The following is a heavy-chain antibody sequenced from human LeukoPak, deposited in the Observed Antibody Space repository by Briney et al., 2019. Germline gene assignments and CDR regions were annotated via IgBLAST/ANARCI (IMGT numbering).Heavy chain of an antibody. CDR2: ISSSGSTI. J-gene: IGHJ6*02. Sequence: GGSLRLSCAASGFTFSDYYMSWIRQAPGKGREWVSYISSSGSTIYYADSVKGRFTISRDNAKNSLYLQMNSLRAEDTAVYYCARDRMVTSYYYYGMDVWGQGTTVTVSS. D-gene: IGHD5-18*01. CDR3: ARDRMVTSYYYYGMDV. CDR1: GFTFSDYY. V-gene: IGHV3-11*01.